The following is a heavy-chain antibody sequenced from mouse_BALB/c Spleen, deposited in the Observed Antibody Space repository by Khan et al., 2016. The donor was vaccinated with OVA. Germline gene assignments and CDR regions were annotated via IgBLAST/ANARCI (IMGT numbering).Heavy chain of an antibody. CDR2: IYPGTDNT. CDR1: GYIFTSYW. CDR3: AREEALYYFDY. V-gene: IGHV1S132*01. Sequence: QVRLQQSGAELVRPGASVKLSCKTSGYIFTSYWIHWIKQRSGQGLEWIARIYPGTDNTYYNEKLTDKATLTAAKSSSTAYRQLSRLKSEDSAVDFCAREEALYYFDYWGQGTTLTVSA. J-gene: IGHJ2*01.